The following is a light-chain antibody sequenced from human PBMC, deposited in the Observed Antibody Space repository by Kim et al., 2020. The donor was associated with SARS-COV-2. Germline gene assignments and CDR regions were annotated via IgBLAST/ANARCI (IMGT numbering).Light chain of an antibody. Sequence: QPASICCRSSKRVVHGRGNCYLNWFQQRPGQSPRRLIYKVSNRDSGVPDRFSGSGSGPDFTLKISRVEAEDVAVYYCMQGTHWPYTFGQGTKLEIK. J-gene: IGKJ2*01. V-gene: IGKV2-30*02. CDR1: KRVVHGRGNCY. CDR3: MQGTHWPYT. CDR2: KVS.